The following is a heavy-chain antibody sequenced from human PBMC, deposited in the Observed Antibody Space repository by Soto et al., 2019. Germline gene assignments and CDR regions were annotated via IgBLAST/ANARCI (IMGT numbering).Heavy chain of an antibody. CDR2: FYYSRST. CDR3: AKDTDCGFGSGVIDV. J-gene: IGHJ6*02. CDR1: GRTISRYY. D-gene: IGHD3-3*01. Sequence: AETLSLTCKASGRTISRYYWNWIRQPPGKGLEWIVYFYYSRSTNYNHSHKRRVTISVDTSKNQFSLKLSSVTAADTAVYFCAKDTDCGFGSGVIDVWGQGTMVTVSS. V-gene: IGHV4-59*01.